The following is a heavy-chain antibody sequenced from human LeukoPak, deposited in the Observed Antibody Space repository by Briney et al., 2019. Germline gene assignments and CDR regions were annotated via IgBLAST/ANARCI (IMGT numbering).Heavy chain of an antibody. CDR3: ARDRLDGYNIFDY. V-gene: IGHV3-30*04. Sequence: PGGSLRLSCAASGFTFSSYAMHWVRQAPGKGPEWVAVISNNGGTIFYADSVKGRFTISRDNSKNTLHLQMNSLSAEDTAVYYCARDRLDGYNIFDYWGQGTLVTVSS. D-gene: IGHD5-24*01. CDR2: ISNNGGTI. CDR1: GFTFSSYA. J-gene: IGHJ4*02.